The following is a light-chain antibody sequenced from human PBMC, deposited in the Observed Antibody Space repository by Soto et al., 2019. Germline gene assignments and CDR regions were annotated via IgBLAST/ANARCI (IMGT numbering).Light chain of an antibody. CDR1: SSNIGSNF. J-gene: IGLJ2*01. CDR2: RNN. V-gene: IGLV1-47*01. Sequence: QSVLTQPPSASGTHGQRVTISCSGSSSNIGSNFVYWYQQIPGTAPKLLIYRNNQRPSGVPDRFSGSKSGTSASLAISGLRSEDEADYYCAAWDDSLSGVVFGGGTKLTVL. CDR3: AAWDDSLSGVV.